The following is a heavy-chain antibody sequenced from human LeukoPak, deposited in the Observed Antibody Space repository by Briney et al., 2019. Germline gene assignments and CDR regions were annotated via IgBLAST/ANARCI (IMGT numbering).Heavy chain of an antibody. J-gene: IGHJ3*02. Sequence: SETLSLTCTVSGGSISSGDYYWGWIRQPPGKGLEWIGSIYYSGSTYYNPSLKSRVTISVDTSKNQFSLKLSSVTAADTAVYYCARLYYYDSSGYSAFDIWGQGTMVTVSS. CDR3: ARLYYYDSSGYSAFDI. CDR1: GGSISSGDYY. V-gene: IGHV4-39*01. D-gene: IGHD3-22*01. CDR2: IYYSGST.